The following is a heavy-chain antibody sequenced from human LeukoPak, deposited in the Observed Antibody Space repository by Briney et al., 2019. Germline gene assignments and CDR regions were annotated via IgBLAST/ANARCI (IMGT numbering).Heavy chain of an antibody. Sequence: GASVKVSCKASGYTFIGYYMNWVRQAPGQGLEWMGWINPNSGGTNYAQKFQGRVTVTRDTSISTAYMELSRLRSDDTAVYYCARCKYSYYDFWSGEPPPLDYWGQGTLVTVSS. CDR3: ARCKYSYYDFWSGEPPPLDY. D-gene: IGHD3-3*01. CDR2: INPNSGGT. V-gene: IGHV1-2*02. CDR1: GYTFIGYY. J-gene: IGHJ4*02.